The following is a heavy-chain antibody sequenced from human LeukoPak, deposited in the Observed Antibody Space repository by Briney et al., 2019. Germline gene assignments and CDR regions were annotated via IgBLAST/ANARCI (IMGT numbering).Heavy chain of an antibody. J-gene: IGHJ4*02. CDR2: ISYDGSNK. Sequence: GGSLRLSCAASGFTFSSYAMDWVRQAPGKGLEWVTIISYDGSNKYYADYVKGRFTISRDNSKNTLYLQMNSLRAEDTAVYYCAKDSLRERIVGSTTRGVNDYWGQGTLVTVSS. V-gene: IGHV3-30*04. CDR3: AKDSLRERIVGSTTRGVNDY. D-gene: IGHD1-26*01. CDR1: GFTFSSYA.